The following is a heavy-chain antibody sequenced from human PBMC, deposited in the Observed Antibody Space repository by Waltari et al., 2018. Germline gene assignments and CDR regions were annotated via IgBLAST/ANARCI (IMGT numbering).Heavy chain of an antibody. CDR2: ISSSSSYI. J-gene: IGHJ6*02. Sequence: EVQLVESGGGLVKPGGSRRLACAASGFTFSRYSMNWVRQAPGKGLEWVSCISSSSSYIYYADSVKGRFTISRDNAKNSLYLEMNSLRAEDTAVYYCARGVGGSAGWYYYGMDVWGQGTTVTVSS. V-gene: IGHV3-21*01. CDR3: ARGVGGSAGWYYYGMDV. D-gene: IGHD1-26*01. CDR1: GFTFSRYS.